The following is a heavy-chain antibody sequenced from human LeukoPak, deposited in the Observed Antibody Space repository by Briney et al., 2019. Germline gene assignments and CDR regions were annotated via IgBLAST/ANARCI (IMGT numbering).Heavy chain of an antibody. J-gene: IGHJ4*02. Sequence: KPSETLSLTCAVYGGSFSGYYWSWIRQPPGKGLEWIGEINHSGSTNYNPSLKSRVIISVDTSKNQFSLKLSSVTDADTAVYYSARVVRSMVRGARDKKFDYWGQGTLVTVSS. CDR3: ARVVRSMVRGARDKKFDY. CDR2: INHSGST. D-gene: IGHD3-10*01. V-gene: IGHV4-34*01. CDR1: GGSFSGYY.